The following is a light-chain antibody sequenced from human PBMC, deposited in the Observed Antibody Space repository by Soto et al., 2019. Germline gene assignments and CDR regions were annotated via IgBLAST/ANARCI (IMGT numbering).Light chain of an antibody. CDR1: QGISSA. Sequence: AIPLTQAPSSLSASVGDTVTITCRASQGISSALAWYQQKPGKAPKLLIYDASSFENGVPSRFSGSGSGTDFTLTISSLQPEDFATYYCQQFNSYPVTFGQGTKLEIK. CDR3: QQFNSYPVT. CDR2: DAS. J-gene: IGKJ2*01. V-gene: IGKV1-13*02.